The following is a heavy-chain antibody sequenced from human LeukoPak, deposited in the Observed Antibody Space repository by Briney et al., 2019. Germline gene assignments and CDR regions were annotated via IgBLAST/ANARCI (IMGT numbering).Heavy chain of an antibody. CDR2: ISSNGGST. J-gene: IGHJ3*02. V-gene: IGHV3-64D*06. D-gene: IGHD3-22*01. CDR3: VKDRSGITMMPRAFDI. Sequence: QAGGSLRLSRSASGFTFSSYAMHWVRQAPGKGLEYVSAISSNGGSTYYADSVKGRFTISRDNSKNTLYLQMSSLRAEDTAVYYCVKDRSGITMMPRAFDIWGQGTMVTVSS. CDR1: GFTFSSYA.